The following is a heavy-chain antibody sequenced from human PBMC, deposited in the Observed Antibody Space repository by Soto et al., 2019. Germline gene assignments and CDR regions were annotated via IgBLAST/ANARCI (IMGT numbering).Heavy chain of an antibody. V-gene: IGHV5-51*01. CDR1: GYSFTSYW. Sequence: GESLKISCKGSGYSFTSYWIGWVRQMPGKGLEWMGIIYPGDSDTRYSPSFQGQVTISADKSISTAYLQWSSLKASDTAMYYCARRSTEACSGGGCYPQNYYYYYYMDVWGKGTTVPVSS. D-gene: IGHD2-15*01. CDR2: IYPGDSDT. J-gene: IGHJ6*03. CDR3: ARRSTEACSGGGCYPQNYYYYYYMDV.